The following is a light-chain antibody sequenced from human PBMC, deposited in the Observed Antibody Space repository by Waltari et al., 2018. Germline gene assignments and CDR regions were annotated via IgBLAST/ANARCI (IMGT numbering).Light chain of an antibody. V-gene: IGKV3D-15*01. CDR3: QQNSNWPYS. Sequence: EIVMTKSPATLSLSPGERATVPCRASQSVSSSLAWYQQKPGQAPRLLIYGASSRATGIPDRFSGSGSGTEFTLTISSLEPEDVAVYYCQQNSNWPYSFGQGTKVEIK. CDR1: QSVSSS. J-gene: IGKJ2*03. CDR2: GAS.